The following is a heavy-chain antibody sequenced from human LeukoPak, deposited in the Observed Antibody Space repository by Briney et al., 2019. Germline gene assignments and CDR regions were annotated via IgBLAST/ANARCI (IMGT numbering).Heavy chain of an antibody. J-gene: IGHJ4*02. D-gene: IGHD5-18*01. CDR3: ARPTTQRGYSYGYNDY. Sequence: PSETLSLTCTVSGGSITNYYWTWIRQPPGKGLEWIGYIHYSGSTNYNPSLKSRVTISVDTSKNQFSLKLSSVTAADTAVYYCARPTTQRGYSYGYNDYWGQGTLVTVSS. CDR2: IHYSGST. V-gene: IGHV4-59*01. CDR1: GGSITNYY.